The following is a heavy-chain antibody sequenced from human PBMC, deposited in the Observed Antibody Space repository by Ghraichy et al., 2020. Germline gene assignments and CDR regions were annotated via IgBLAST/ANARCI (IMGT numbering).Heavy chain of an antibody. CDR2: INHSGST. CDR1: GGSFSGYY. J-gene: IGHJ4*02. Sequence: SETLYLTCAGYGGSFSGYYWSWIRQPPGKGLEWIGEINHSGSTNYNPSLESRVTISVDTSKNQFSLKQSSVTAADTAVYYCARGRSPEYLTVVTPPSPFDYWGQGTLVTGSS. CDR3: ARGRSPEYLTVVTPPSPFDY. V-gene: IGHV4-34*01. D-gene: IGHD4-23*01.